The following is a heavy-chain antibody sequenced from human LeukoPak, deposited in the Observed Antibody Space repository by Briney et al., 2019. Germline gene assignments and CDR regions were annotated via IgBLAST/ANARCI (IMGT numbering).Heavy chain of an antibody. D-gene: IGHD1-26*01. V-gene: IGHV3-48*03. CDR2: ISSSGSTI. Sequence: GGSLRLSCAASGFTFSSYEMNWVRQAPGKGLEWVSYISSSGSTIYYADSVKGRFTISRDNAKNSLYLQMNSLRAEDTAVYYCARDFEWELLTPAFVIWGQGIMVTVSS. CDR1: GFTFSSYE. J-gene: IGHJ3*02. CDR3: ARDFEWELLTPAFVI.